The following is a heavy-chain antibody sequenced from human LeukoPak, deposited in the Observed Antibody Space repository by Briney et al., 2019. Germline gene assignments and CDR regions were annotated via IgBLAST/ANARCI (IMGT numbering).Heavy chain of an antibody. CDR1: GFTFSDYY. Sequence: PGGSLRLSCAASGFTFSDYYMSWIRQAPGKGLEWVSYISSSGSTIYYADSVKGRFTISRDNAKNSLYLQMNSLRAEDTAVYYCVRDSHSYDFWSGYYYWGQGTLVTVSS. V-gene: IGHV3-11*04. CDR3: VRDSHSYDFWSGYYY. J-gene: IGHJ4*02. CDR2: ISSSGSTI. D-gene: IGHD3-3*01.